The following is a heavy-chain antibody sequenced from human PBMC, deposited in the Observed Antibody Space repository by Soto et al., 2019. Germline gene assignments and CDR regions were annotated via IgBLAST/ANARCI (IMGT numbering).Heavy chain of an antibody. CDR2: ISYSGGSP. V-gene: IGHV3-23*01. CDR3: AKATYYYDSSGYYRVYFDY. D-gene: IGHD3-22*01. CDR1: GFTFTNYA. Sequence: PGGSLRLSCAASGFTFTNYAMTWVRQAPGKGLEWVSVISYSGGSPYYADSVKGRFTISRDNSKNTLYLQMNSLRAEDTAVYYCAKATYYYDSSGYYRVYFDYWGQGTLVTVSS. J-gene: IGHJ4*02.